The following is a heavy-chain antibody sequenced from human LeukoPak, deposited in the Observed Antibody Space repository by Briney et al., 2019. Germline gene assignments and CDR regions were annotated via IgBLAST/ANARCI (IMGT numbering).Heavy chain of an antibody. Sequence: SVKVSCKASGGTFSSYAISWVRQAPGQGLEWMGGIIPIFGTANYAQKFQGRVTITADESTSTAYMELSSLRSDDTAVYYCARDGCSGGSCYNDYWGQGTLVTVSS. J-gene: IGHJ4*02. V-gene: IGHV1-69*13. CDR1: GGTFSSYA. D-gene: IGHD2-15*01. CDR2: IIPIFGTA. CDR3: ARDGCSGGSCYNDY.